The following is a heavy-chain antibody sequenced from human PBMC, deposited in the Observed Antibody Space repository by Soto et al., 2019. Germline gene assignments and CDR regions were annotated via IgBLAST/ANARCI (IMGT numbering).Heavy chain of an antibody. J-gene: IGHJ6*02. D-gene: IGHD5-18*01. V-gene: IGHV5-10-1*01. CDR3: ARTSMQSRGYSYGHGGMDV. CDR1: GYSFTSYW. CDR2: IDPSDSYT. Sequence: PGASLKISCKGSGYSFTSYWIDWVRQMPGKGLEWMGRIDPSDSYTNYSPSFQGHVTISADKSISTAYLQWSSLKASDTAMYYCARTSMQSRGYSYGHGGMDVWGQGTTVTVSS.